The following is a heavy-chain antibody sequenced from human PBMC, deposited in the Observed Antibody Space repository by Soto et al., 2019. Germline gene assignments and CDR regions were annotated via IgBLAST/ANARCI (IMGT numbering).Heavy chain of an antibody. CDR2: ISYDGSNK. J-gene: IGHJ3*02. V-gene: IGHV3-30-3*01. D-gene: IGHD3-10*01. CDR1: GFTFSSYA. CDR3: ARDPLYGSGSYYSGNDAFDI. Sequence: GGSLRLSCAASGFTFSSYAMHWVRQAPGKGLEWVAVISYDGSNKYYADSVKGRFTISRDNSKNTLYLQMNSLRAEDTAVYYCARDPLYGSGSYYSGNDAFDIWGQGTMVTVSS.